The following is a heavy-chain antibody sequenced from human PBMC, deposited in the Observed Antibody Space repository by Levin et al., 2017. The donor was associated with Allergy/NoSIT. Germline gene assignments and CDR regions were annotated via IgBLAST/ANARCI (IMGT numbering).Heavy chain of an antibody. Sequence: GGSLRLSCAASGFTFSSYGMHWVRQAPGKGLEWVAVISYDGSNKYYADSVKGRFTISRDNSKNTLYLQMNSLRAEDTAVYYCAKVGSGYCSSTSCHDYWGQGTLVTVSS. CDR1: GFTFSSYG. D-gene: IGHD2-2*03. CDR2: ISYDGSNK. CDR3: AKVGSGYCSSTSCHDY. J-gene: IGHJ4*02. V-gene: IGHV3-30*18.